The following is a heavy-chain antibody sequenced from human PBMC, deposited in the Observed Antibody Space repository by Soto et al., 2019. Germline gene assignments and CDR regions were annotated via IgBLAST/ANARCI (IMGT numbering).Heavy chain of an antibody. CDR2: ISYDGSNK. CDR3: SKDVLRFLEWLAFYGMDV. Sequence: QVQLVESGGGGVQPGRSLRLSCAASGFTFSSYGMHWVRQAPGKGLEWVAVISYDGSNKDYADSVKGRFTISRDNSKNTLYLQMNSRRAEDTAVYYCSKDVLRFLEWLAFYGMDVWGQGTTVTVSS. D-gene: IGHD3-3*01. V-gene: IGHV3-30*18. J-gene: IGHJ6*02. CDR1: GFTFSSYG.